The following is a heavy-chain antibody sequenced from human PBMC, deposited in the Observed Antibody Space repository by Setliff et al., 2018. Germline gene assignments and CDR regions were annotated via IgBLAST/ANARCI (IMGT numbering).Heavy chain of an antibody. D-gene: IGHD2-2*01. Sequence: GGSLRLSCAASGFTFSSNAMTWVRQAPGKGLEWVSAISSSGGSTFYADSVKGRFTVSRDNSKNTLYLQMNSLRAEDTAVYYCTTYASPDYWGQGTLVTVS. V-gene: IGHV3-23*01. CDR1: GFTFSSNA. CDR3: TTYASPDY. J-gene: IGHJ4*02. CDR2: ISSSGGST.